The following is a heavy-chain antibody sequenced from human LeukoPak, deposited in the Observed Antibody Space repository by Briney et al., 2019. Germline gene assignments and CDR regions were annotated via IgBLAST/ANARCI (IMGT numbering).Heavy chain of an antibody. D-gene: IGHD3-3*01. V-gene: IGHV4-59*01. CDR2: IYYSGST. J-gene: IGHJ3*02. CDR1: GGSISSYY. CDR3: ARCPWSGYYCAAFDI. Sequence: SETLSLTCTVSGGSISSYYWSWIRQPPGKGLEWIGYIYYSGSTNYNPSLKSRVTISVDTSKNQFSLKLSSVTAADTAVYYCARCPWSGYYCAAFDIWGQGTMVTVSS.